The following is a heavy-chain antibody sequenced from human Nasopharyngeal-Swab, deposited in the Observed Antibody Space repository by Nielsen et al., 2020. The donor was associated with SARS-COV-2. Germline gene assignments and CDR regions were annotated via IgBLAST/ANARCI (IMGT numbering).Heavy chain of an antibody. CDR3: ARDTLSSFDY. CDR2: IYSGGST. V-gene: IGHV3-53*01. CDR1: GFTVSSNY. J-gene: IGHJ4*02. Sequence: SCAASGFTVSSNYMSWVRQAPGKGLEWVSVIYSGGSTYYADSVKGRFTISRDNSKNTLYLQMNSLRADDTAVYYCARDTLSSFDYWGQGTLVTVSS.